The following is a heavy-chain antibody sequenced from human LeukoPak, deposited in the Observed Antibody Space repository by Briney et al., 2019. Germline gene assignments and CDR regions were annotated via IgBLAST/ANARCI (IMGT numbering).Heavy chain of an antibody. Sequence: SETLSLTCTVAGGSISSRTYYWGWLRQPPGKGVEWIGSIHDSGTTYYKSSLKSRVTVSVDSSKNQFSLKLSSVTAADAAVYYCARIYCSGGSCYSFDYWGQGALVTVSS. V-gene: IGHV4-39*01. J-gene: IGHJ4*02. CDR1: GGSISSRTYY. D-gene: IGHD2-15*01. CDR3: ARIYCSGGSCYSFDY. CDR2: IHDSGTT.